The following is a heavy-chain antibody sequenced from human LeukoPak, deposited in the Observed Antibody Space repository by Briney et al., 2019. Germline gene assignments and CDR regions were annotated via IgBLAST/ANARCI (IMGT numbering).Heavy chain of an antibody. CDR1: GGSISSYY. CDR3: ARGGRYFDY. V-gene: IGHV4-4*09. Sequence: AETLSLTCTVSGGSISSYYWSWIRQPPGKGLEGIGYIYTSGSTNYTPSLKSRVTIPVDTTKNQFALKLSSVTAAGTVVYYCARGGRYFDYWGQGTLVTVSS. J-gene: IGHJ4*02. CDR2: IYTSGST.